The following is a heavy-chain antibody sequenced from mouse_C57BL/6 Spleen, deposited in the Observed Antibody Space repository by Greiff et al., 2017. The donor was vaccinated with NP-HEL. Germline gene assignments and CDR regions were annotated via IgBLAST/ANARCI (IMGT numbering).Heavy chain of an antibody. CDR1: GYTFTNYW. CDR3: ARLGDGYSLYYFDY. CDR2: IYPGGGYT. Sequence: VQLQQSGAELVRPGTSVKMSCKASGYTFTNYWIGWAKQRPGHGLEWIGDIYPGGGYTNYNEKFKGKATLTADKSSSTAYMQFSSLTSEDSAIYYCARLGDGYSLYYFDYWGQGTTLTVSS. V-gene: IGHV1-63*01. D-gene: IGHD2-3*01. J-gene: IGHJ2*01.